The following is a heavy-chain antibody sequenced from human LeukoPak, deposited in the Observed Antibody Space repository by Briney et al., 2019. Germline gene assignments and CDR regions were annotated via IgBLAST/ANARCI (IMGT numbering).Heavy chain of an antibody. Sequence: GGSLRLSCAASGFTFGSYSMNWVRQAPGKGLEWVSSISSSSSYIYYADSVMGRFAISRDNAKNSLYLQMNSLRAEDTAVYYCARDPYRPRYFDLWGRGTLVTVSS. CDR3: ARDPYRPRYFDL. CDR2: ISSSSSYI. J-gene: IGHJ2*01. CDR1: GFTFGSYS. V-gene: IGHV3-21*01.